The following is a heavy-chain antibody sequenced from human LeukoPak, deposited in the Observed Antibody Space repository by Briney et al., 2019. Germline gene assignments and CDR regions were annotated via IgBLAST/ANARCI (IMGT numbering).Heavy chain of an antibody. J-gene: IGHJ6*02. D-gene: IGHD3-10*01. CDR1: GFTFSSYA. CDR3: ARDYGSGDQTYYYYYGMDV. V-gene: IGHV3-33*08. CDR2: IWYDGSNK. Sequence: GGSLRLSCAASGFTFSSYAMHWVRQAPGKGLEWVAVIWYDGSNKYYADSVKGRFTISRDNSKNTLYLQMNSLRAEDTAVYYCARDYGSGDQTYYYYYGMDVWGQGTTVTVSS.